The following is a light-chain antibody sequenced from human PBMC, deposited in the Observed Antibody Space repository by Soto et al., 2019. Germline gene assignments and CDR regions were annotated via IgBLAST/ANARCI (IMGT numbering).Light chain of an antibody. V-gene: IGLV2-14*03. CDR3: SSYTTSTTRV. CDR2: DVS. Sequence: QSDLTQPASVSGSPGQSITISCTGTSSDVGAYNYVSWYQHHPGNAPKLLIYDVSTRPSGVSNRFSGSKSGNTASLTISGLQAEDEADYYCSSYTTSTTRVFGTETKLTVL. CDR1: SSDVGAYNY. J-gene: IGLJ1*01.